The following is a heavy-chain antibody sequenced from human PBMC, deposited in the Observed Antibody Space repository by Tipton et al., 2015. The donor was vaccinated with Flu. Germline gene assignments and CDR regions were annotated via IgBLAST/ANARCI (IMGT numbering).Heavy chain of an antibody. CDR3: AKEKANYFGSSATAGVHWGLDV. CDR2: IYWNGDET. V-gene: IGHV3-43D*04. D-gene: IGHD3-22*01. Sequence: SLRLSCATSGFTFEDYAMHWVRQVPGKGLEWVSLIYWNGDETYYADSVRGRFTITRDNSKSSLYLQMNNLRPEDTALYYCAKEKANYFGSSATAGVHWGLDVWGQGTTVAVSS. CDR1: GFTFEDYA. J-gene: IGHJ6*02.